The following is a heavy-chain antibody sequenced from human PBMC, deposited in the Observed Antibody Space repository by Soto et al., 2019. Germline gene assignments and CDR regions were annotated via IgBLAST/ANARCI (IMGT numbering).Heavy chain of an antibody. CDR1: GYTFTTSG. V-gene: IGHV1-18*01. D-gene: IGHD1-7*01. J-gene: IGHJ6*02. Sequence: QVQLVQSGGEVKKPGASVKVSCKASGYTFTTSGVSWVRQAPGQGLEWMGWVSGDNGNTKYEGKFNDRVTMTTDTSTSTAHLELRSLPTDYTAVYYCARAVELPYYSYGMDVWGQGTTVIVSS. CDR2: VSGDNGNT. CDR3: ARAVELPYYSYGMDV.